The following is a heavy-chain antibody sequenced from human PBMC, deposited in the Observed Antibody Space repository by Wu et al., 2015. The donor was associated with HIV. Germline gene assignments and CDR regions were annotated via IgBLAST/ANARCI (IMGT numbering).Heavy chain of an antibody. CDR3: ARDSCIITSCPDWFFDL. CDR2: IYHSGST. D-gene: IGHD2-2*01. V-gene: IGHV4-38-2*02. J-gene: IGHJ2*01. CDR1: GYSIRSGYY. Sequence: QVQLQESGPGLVKPSETLSLTCTVSGYSIRSGYYWGWIRQPPGKGLEWIGSIYHSGSTYYNPSLKSRVTISVDTSKNHFSLKLSSVTAADTAVYYCARDSCIITSCPDWFFDLWGLAPWSLSPQ.